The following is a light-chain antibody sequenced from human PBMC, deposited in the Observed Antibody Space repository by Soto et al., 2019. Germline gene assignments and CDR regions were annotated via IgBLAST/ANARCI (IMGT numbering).Light chain of an antibody. CDR1: QATSSY. CDR2: AAS. Sequence: DIQLTQSPSFLSASVGDRVTVTCRASQATSSYLAWYQQKPGKAPKLLIYAASTLQSGVPSRFSGSGSGTEFTLTISSLQPEDFAIYYCQQLKSYPITFGQGTRLE. CDR3: QQLKSYPIT. J-gene: IGKJ5*01. V-gene: IGKV1-9*01.